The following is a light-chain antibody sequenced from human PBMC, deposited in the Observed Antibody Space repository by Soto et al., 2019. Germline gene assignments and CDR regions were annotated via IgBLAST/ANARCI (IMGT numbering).Light chain of an antibody. J-gene: IGKJ3*01. CDR2: WAS. Sequence: DIVMTQSPDSLAVSLGERATINCKSSQSVLYSSNNKNYLAWYQQKPGQPPKLLIYWASTRESGVPDRFSGSGSGTDFTLTISSLQAEDVAVYYCQQYYSTPRFTFGPGTIVDIK. CDR3: QQYYSTPRFT. V-gene: IGKV4-1*01. CDR1: QSVLYSSNNKNY.